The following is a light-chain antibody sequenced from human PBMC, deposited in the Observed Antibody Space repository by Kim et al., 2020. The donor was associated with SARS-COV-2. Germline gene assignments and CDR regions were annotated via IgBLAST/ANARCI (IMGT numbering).Light chain of an antibody. CDR1: KLGDKY. Sequence: SYELTQPPSVSVSPGQTASITCSGDKLGDKYACWYQQKPGQSPVLVIYQDSKRPSGIPERFSGSNSGSTATLTISGTQAMDEADYYCQAWDSSTGGVFGT. V-gene: IGLV3-1*01. CDR2: QDS. J-gene: IGLJ1*01. CDR3: QAWDSSTGGV.